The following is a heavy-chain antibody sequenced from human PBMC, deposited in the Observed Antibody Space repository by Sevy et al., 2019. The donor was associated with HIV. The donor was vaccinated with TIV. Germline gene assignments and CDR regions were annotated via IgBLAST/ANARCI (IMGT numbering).Heavy chain of an antibody. CDR1: GFTFSSYS. CDR2: ISSSSSTI. V-gene: IGHV3-48*01. Sequence: GGSLRLSCAASGFTFSSYSMNWVRQAPGKGLEWVSYISSSSSTIYYADPVKGRFTISRDNAKNSLYLHMNSLRAEDTAVYYCARPYYDILTGYYYFDYWGQGTLVTVSS. J-gene: IGHJ4*02. CDR3: ARPYYDILTGYYYFDY. D-gene: IGHD3-9*01.